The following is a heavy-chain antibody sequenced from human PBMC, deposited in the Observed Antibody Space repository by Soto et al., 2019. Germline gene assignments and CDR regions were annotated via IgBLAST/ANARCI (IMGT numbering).Heavy chain of an antibody. J-gene: IGHJ4*02. D-gene: IGHD2-15*01. Sequence: QVQLQESGPGLVKPSETLSLTCTVSGGSISSYYWCWILQPPGKGLAWIGYFYDSGSTNYNPSLKSRVTISVDTSKNQFSLKLSSVTAADTAVYYCARRYGGTFDYWGQGTLVTVSS. CDR1: GGSISSYY. V-gene: IGHV4-59*08. CDR3: ARRYGGTFDY. CDR2: FYDSGST.